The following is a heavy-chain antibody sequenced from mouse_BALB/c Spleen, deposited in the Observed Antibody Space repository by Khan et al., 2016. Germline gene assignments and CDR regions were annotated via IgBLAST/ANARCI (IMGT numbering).Heavy chain of an antibody. D-gene: IGHD1-1*01. CDR1: GSTFSSYG. CDR3: ARTFTTVVPSMDY. CDR2: INSNGGST. V-gene: IGHV5-6-3*01. J-gene: IGHJ4*01. Sequence: EVELVESGGGLVQPGGSLKLSCAASGSTFSSYGVSWVRQTPDKRLELVATINSNGGSTYYPDSVKGRFTISRDNATNTLYLQMSSLKSEDTAMYYCARTFTTVVPSMDYSGHGTSVTVSS.